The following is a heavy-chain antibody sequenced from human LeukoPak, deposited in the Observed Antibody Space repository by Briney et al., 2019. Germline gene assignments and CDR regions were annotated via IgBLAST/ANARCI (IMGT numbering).Heavy chain of an antibody. J-gene: IGHJ4*02. CDR2: IYYSGNT. V-gene: IGHV4-39*07. CDR1: GASLSTSPYY. CDR3: ARVVVAATRYFDF. Sequence: SETLSLTCSVSGASLSTSPYYWGWIRQPPGKGLEWIGSIYYSGNTYYNPSLKSRVTMSIDTSKNQFSLKLISVTAADTAVYYCARVVVAATRYFDFWGQGTLVTVSS. D-gene: IGHD2-15*01.